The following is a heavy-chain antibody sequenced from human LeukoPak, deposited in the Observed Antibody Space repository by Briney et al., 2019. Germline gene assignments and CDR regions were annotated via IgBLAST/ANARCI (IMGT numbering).Heavy chain of an antibody. D-gene: IGHD3-3*01. Sequence: PSGTLSLTCAVSGGSISRSNWWSWVRQPPGKGLEWIGEIYHSGRTNYNPSLNGRVTISKDTSKNQFSLSLTSVTAADTAVYYCARGTYLEYFHPWGQGIQVTVSS. J-gene: IGHJ5*02. CDR3: ARGTYLEYFHP. CDR1: GGSISRSNW. CDR2: IYHSGRT. V-gene: IGHV4-4*02.